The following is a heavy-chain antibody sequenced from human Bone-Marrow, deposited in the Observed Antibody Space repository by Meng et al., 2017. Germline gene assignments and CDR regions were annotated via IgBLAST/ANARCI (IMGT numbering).Heavy chain of an antibody. CDR3: ARDGGTMIVVSWFDP. J-gene: IGHJ5*02. CDR2: IYTSGST. Sequence: QVPPQESGPGLVKPSETLSLTCIVSGGSISSYYWSWIRQPAGKGLEWIGRIYTSGSTNYNPSLKSRVTTSVDTSKNQFSLKLSSVTAADTAVYYCARDGGTMIVVSWFDPWGQGTLVTVSS. D-gene: IGHD3-22*01. CDR1: GGSISSYY. V-gene: IGHV4-4*07.